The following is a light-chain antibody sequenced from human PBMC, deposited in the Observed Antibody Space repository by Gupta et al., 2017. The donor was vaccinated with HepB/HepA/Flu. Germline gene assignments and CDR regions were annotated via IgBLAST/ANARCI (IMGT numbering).Light chain of an antibody. CDR1: RSVFYPSNNKNH. V-gene: IGKV4-1*01. CDR2: WAS. Sequence: MVMTKSPDSLPVPLAGRAPTTCKSSRSVFYPSNNKNHLAWYQQKSGQPPKLLIYWASPREAGVPDRFSGSGSGTDFTLTISSLQAEDGAVYFCQQFYSIPFTFGGGTKVEIK. J-gene: IGKJ4*01. CDR3: QQFYSIPFT.